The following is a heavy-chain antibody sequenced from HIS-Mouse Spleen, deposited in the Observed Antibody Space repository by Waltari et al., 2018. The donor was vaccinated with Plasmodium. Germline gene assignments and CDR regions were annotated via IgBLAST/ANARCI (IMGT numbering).Heavy chain of an antibody. Sequence: QVQLQESGPGLVKPSETLSLTCTVSGGSISSYYWSWIRQPPGKGLEWIGYIYYSGSTHYSPSLKSRVAISVDTSKNQFSLKLSSVTAADTAVYYCARHRYSSSWYSYWGQGTLVTVSS. CDR1: GGSISSYY. CDR2: IYYSGST. CDR3: ARHRYSSSWYSY. D-gene: IGHD6-13*01. V-gene: IGHV4-59*08. J-gene: IGHJ4*02.